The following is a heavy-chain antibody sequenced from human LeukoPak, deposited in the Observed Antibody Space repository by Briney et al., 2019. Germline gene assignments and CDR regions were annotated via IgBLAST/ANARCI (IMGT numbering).Heavy chain of an antibody. V-gene: IGHV4-39*01. CDR3: ASGFWYMDV. J-gene: IGHJ6*03. CDR1: GGSISSSSYY. D-gene: IGHD3-3*01. CDR2: IYYSGST. Sequence: SETLSLTCTVSGGSISSSSYYWGWIRQPPGKGLEWIGSIYYSGSTYYNPSLKSRVTISVDTSKNQFSLKLSSVTAADTAVYYCASGFWYMDVWGKGTTVTISS.